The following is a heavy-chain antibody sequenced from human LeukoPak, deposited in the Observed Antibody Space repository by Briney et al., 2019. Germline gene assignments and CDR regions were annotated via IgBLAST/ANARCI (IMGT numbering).Heavy chain of an antibody. D-gene: IGHD3-22*01. J-gene: IGHJ4*02. Sequence: SETLSLTCTVSGGSISSGSYYWSWIRQPAGKGLEWIGRIYTSGSTNYNPSLKSRVTISVDTSKNQFSLKLSSVTAADTAVYYCARDGPYDCSGYIRNYWGQGTLVTVSS. CDR3: ARDGPYDCSGYIRNY. CDR2: IYTSGST. V-gene: IGHV4-61*02. CDR1: GGSISSGSYY.